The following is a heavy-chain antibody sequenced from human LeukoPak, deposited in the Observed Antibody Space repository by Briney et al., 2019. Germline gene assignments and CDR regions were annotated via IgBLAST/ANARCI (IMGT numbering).Heavy chain of an antibody. J-gene: IGHJ4*02. CDR1: GFTFSSSA. CDR2: ISNNGGYT. V-gene: IGHV3-23*01. Sequence: GGSLRLSCAASGFTFSSSAMSWVRQAPGKGLEWVSAISNNGGYTYYADSVQGRFTISRDNSKSTLCLQMNSLRAEDTAVYYCTNYYDSSGYSPLDYWGQGTLVTVSS. CDR3: TNYYDSSGYSPLDY. D-gene: IGHD3-22*01.